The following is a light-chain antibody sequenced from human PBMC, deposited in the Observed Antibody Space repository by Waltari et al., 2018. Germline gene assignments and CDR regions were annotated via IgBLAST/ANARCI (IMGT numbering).Light chain of an antibody. CDR1: QSLRHSNGHIY. J-gene: IGKJ2*03. CDR2: FAS. V-gene: IGKV2-28*01. CDR3: LQVLQTPPYS. Sequence: DIVMTQSPLSLSVSPGDPASISCRSTQSLRHSNGHIYLDWYVQKPGQSPQLMISFASKRASVVPDSFRCIGSGTDFPLKISRVEAEDVRVYYCLQVLQTPPYSFCQRTKLEI.